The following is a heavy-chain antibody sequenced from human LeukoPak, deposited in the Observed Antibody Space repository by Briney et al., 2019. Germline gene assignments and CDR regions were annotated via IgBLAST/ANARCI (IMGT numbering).Heavy chain of an antibody. D-gene: IGHD3-10*01. CDR1: GFTFSSYG. J-gene: IGHJ1*01. V-gene: IGHV3-23*01. CDR3: AKEWYYGSGSSYNFEYFQH. CDR2: ISGSGGST. Sequence: PGGSLRLSCAASGFTFSSYGMSWVRQAPGKGLEWVSAISGSGGSTYYADSVKGRFTISRDNSKNTLYLQMNSLRAEDTAVYYCAKEWYYGSGSSYNFEYFQHWGQGTLVTVSS.